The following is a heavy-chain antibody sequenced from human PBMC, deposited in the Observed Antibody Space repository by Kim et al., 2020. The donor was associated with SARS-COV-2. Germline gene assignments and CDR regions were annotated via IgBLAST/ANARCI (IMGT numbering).Heavy chain of an antibody. CDR1: GYTFTSYA. CDR3: ARTITMVRGVIIRGVDY. V-gene: IGHV1-3*01. J-gene: IGHJ4*02. Sequence: ASVKVSCKASGYTFTSYAMHWVRQAPGQRLEWMGWINAGNGNTKYSQKFQGRVTITRDTSASTAYMELSSLRSEDTAVYYCARTITMVRGVIIRGVDYWGQGTLVTVSS. CDR2: INAGNGNT. D-gene: IGHD3-10*01.